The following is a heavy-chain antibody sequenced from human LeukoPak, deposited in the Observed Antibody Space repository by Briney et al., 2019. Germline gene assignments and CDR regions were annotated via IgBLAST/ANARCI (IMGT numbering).Heavy chain of an antibody. V-gene: IGHV1-18*01. Sequence: ASVKVFCKAFGYTFTNLDINWVPQAPGQGLEWMGGINTRNGNADYAQKFRGRVTLTTDTSTGTAYMELRSLISDDTAIYYCARISSSSWYNWGQGTLVTISS. J-gene: IGHJ4*02. CDR1: GYTFTNLD. CDR2: INTRNGNA. CDR3: ARISSSSWYN. D-gene: IGHD6-13*01.